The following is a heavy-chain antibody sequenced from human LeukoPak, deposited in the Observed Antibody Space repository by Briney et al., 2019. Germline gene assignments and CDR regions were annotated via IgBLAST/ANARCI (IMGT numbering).Heavy chain of an antibody. CDR3: ARKIVGASDAFDI. CDR1: GGSISSGSYY. D-gene: IGHD1-26*01. Sequence: ASETLSLTCTVSGGSISSGSYYWSWIRQPAGKGLEWIGRIYTSGSTNYNPSLKRRVTISVDTSKNQFSLKLSSVTAADTAVYYCARKIVGASDAFDIWGQGTMVTVSS. J-gene: IGHJ3*02. CDR2: IYTSGST. V-gene: IGHV4-61*02.